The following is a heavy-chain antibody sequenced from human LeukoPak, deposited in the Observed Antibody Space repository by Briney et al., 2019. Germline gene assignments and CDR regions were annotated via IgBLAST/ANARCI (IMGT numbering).Heavy chain of an antibody. CDR3: ATGDYSGTKPDPIDM. J-gene: IGHJ3*02. CDR1: GYTFTSYY. Sequence: GASVKVSCKASGYTFTSYYMHWVRQAPGQGLEWMGCITPNSDDTDYAQKFQGRITMSRDTSINTAYMELTRLRSDDTAVYYCATGDYSGTKPDPIDMWGQGTMVTVSS. D-gene: IGHD3-10*01. CDR2: ITPNSDDT. V-gene: IGHV1-2*02.